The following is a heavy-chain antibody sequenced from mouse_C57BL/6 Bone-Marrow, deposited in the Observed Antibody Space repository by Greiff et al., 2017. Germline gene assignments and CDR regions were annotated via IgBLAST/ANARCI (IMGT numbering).Heavy chain of an antibody. D-gene: IGHD1-1*01. CDR2: IYPRDGST. J-gene: IGHJ1*03. Sequence: VQLQQSGPELVKPGASVKLSCKASGYTFTSYDINWVKQRPGQGLEWIGWIYPRDGSTKYTEKFKGKDTLTVDTSSSTAYLELHRLTSEDSAVYFCESDAGSNYWCIDVWGTGTTVTVSS. CDR3: ESDAGSNYWCIDV. V-gene: IGHV1-85*01. CDR1: GYTFTSYD.